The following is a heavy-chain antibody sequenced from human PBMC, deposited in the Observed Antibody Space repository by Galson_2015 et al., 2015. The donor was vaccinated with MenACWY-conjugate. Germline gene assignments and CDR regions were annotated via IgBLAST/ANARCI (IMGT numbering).Heavy chain of an antibody. V-gene: IGHV3-23*01. CDR3: AKGPLYDSSGSDSDYFEY. CDR2: TSGCGGVT. D-gene: IGHD3-22*01. Sequence: SLRLSCAASGFIFNKLSLTWIRQAPGKGLEWVEATSGCGGVTYHAASVTGRFTICRDNSKNTLYLQMNNLKAVDTARYFCAKGPLYDSSGSDSDYFEYWGQGTLVTVSS. J-gene: IGHJ4*01. CDR1: GFIFNKLS.